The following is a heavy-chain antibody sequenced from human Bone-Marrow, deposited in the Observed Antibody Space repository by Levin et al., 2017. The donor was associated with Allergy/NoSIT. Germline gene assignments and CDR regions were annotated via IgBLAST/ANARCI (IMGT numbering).Heavy chain of an antibody. Sequence: GESLKISCAASGFTFNRFAMGWVRQAPGKGLEWVSILTFSGGASYYPDSVKGRFTISRDNSQNTLFLQMNSLRVEDTATYYGAKRIREYRTSSGGYDFGSGGQGTLVTVS. CDR1: GFTFNRFA. D-gene: IGHD6-6*01. V-gene: IGHV3-23*01. J-gene: IGHJ4*02. CDR2: LTFSGGAS. CDR3: AKRIREYRTSSGGYDFGS.